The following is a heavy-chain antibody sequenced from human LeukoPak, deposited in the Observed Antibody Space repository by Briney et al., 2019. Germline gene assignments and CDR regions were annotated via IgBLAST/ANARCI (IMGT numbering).Heavy chain of an antibody. V-gene: IGHV3-74*01. D-gene: IGHD2-2*01. J-gene: IGHJ4*02. CDR2: INSDGSST. Sequence: PGGSLRLSCAASGFTFSSYWMHWVRHAPGKGLVWVSRINSDGSSTSSADPVRGRFTISRDNAKNTLYLQMHSLRAEDTSVYYCARALDIGSLCFDYGGQGTLVTVSS. CDR3: ARALDIGSLCFDY. CDR1: GFTFSSYW.